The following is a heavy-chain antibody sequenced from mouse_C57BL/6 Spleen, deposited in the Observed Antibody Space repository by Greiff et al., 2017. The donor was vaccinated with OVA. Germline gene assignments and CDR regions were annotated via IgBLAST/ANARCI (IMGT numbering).Heavy chain of an antibody. Sequence: VQLQQPGAELVMPGASVKLSCKASGYTFTSYWMHWVKQRPGQGLEWIGEIDPSDSYTNYNQKFKGKSTLTVDKSSSTAYMQLSSLTSEDSAVYYFATTVVARWDYWGQGTTLTVSS. J-gene: IGHJ2*01. CDR2: IDPSDSYT. CDR3: ATTVVARWDY. D-gene: IGHD1-1*01. V-gene: IGHV1-69*01. CDR1: GYTFTSYW.